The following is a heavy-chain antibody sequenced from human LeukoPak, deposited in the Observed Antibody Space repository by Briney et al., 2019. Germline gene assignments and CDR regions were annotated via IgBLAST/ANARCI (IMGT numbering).Heavy chain of an antibody. Sequence: SVKLSCKASGGTFSSYAISWVRQAPGQGLEWRGGIIPIFGTANYAQKFQGRVTITADESTSTAYMELSSLRSEDTAVYYCARKYSGYFQGGYFDYWGQGTLVTVSS. V-gene: IGHV1-69*13. CDR3: ARKYSGYFQGGYFDY. J-gene: IGHJ4*02. CDR2: IIPIFGTA. CDR1: GGTFSSYA. D-gene: IGHD5-12*01.